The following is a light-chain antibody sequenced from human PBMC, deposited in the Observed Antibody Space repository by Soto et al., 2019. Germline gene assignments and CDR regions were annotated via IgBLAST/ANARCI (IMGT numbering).Light chain of an antibody. CDR3: QQSYSTPRT. Sequence: DIVMTQSPDSLAVSLGERATINCKSSQSVLYSSDNKNFLAWYQQKPGQPPKMLIYLASTRGPGVPDRFSGSGSGTDFTLIISSLQAEDVAVYYCQQSYSTPRTFGQGTRVEIK. CDR1: QSVLYSSDNKNF. J-gene: IGKJ1*01. CDR2: LAS. V-gene: IGKV4-1*01.